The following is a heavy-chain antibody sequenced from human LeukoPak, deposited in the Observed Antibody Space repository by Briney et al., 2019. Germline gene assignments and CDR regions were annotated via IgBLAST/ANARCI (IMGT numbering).Heavy chain of an antibody. CDR2: IRSNTYGGTT. CDR1: GFTFGDYA. CDR3: TREYYYDNSGYFRFDY. D-gene: IGHD3-22*01. V-gene: IGHV3-49*03. Sequence: GGSLRLSCTASGFTFGDYAMSWFRQAPGKGLEWVGFIRSNTYGGTTEYAASVKGRLTISRDDSKSIAYLQMNSLKTEDTAVYYCTREYYYDNSGYFRFDYWGQGTLVTVSS. J-gene: IGHJ4*02.